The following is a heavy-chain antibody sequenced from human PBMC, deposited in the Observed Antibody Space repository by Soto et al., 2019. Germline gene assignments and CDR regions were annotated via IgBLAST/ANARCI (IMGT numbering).Heavy chain of an antibody. V-gene: IGHV1-8*01. CDR2: MTPNNGNT. CDR1: GYTFTTYD. Sequence: VQLVQSGAEVKKPGASVKVSCKASGYTFTTYDIHWVRQATGQGLEWMGWMTPNNGNTGYAQKFQGRVTMTRDTSISTAYMELSSLRTEDTAVYYCPTTYYYDVSGFSDAFDIWGQGTMVTVSS. CDR3: PTTYYYDVSGFSDAFDI. J-gene: IGHJ3*02. D-gene: IGHD3-22*01.